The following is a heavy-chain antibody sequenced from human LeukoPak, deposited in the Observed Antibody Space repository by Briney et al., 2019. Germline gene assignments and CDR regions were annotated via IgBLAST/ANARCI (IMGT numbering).Heavy chain of an antibody. Sequence: PGRSLRLSCEASGFTFSHYGMHWVRQAPGKGLEWVSGINWNGGSTGYADSVKGRFTISRDNAKNSLYLQMNSLRAEDTALYYCARETFIEELFSGVVPAAMPNYYYYMDVWGKGTTVTVSS. CDR1: GFTFSHYG. J-gene: IGHJ6*03. CDR2: INWNGGST. D-gene: IGHD2-2*01. CDR3: ARETFIEELFSGVVPAAMPNYYYYMDV. V-gene: IGHV3-20*04.